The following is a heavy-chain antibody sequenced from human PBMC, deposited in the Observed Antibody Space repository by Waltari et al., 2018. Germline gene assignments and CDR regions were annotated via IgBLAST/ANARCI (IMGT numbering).Heavy chain of an antibody. CDR2: IYTSGST. D-gene: IGHD3-22*01. CDR3: ARDQTYDSSGYLYYYYMDV. J-gene: IGHJ6*03. V-gene: IGHV4-4*07. CDR1: GGSISSYY. Sequence: QVQLQESGPGLVKHSETLSLTCTVSGGSISSYYWSWIRQPAGKGLEWIGRIYTSGSTNYNPSLKSRVTMSVDTSKNQFSLKLSSVTAADTAVYYCARDQTYDSSGYLYYYYMDVWGKGTTVTVSS.